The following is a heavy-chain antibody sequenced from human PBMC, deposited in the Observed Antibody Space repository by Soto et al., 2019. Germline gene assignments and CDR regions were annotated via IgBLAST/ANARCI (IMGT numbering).Heavy chain of an antibody. V-gene: IGHV2-5*02. CDR2: IYWDDDK. J-gene: IGHJ4*01. D-gene: IGHD3-3*01. CDR3: AHRVLRTVFGLVTTTATYFDF. CDR1: GFTLTTSGVG. Sequence: QITLNESGPTQVKPRQTLTLTCTFSGFTLTTSGVGVGWIRQSPGKAPEWLALIYWDDDKRYSPSLKSRLTITKDTSKNHVVLTMADLDPADIATYYCAHRVLRTVFGLVTTTATYFDFWGHGTPVAVSS.